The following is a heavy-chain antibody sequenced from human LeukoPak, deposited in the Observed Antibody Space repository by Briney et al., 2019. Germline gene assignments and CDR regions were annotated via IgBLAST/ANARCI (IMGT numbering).Heavy chain of an antibody. Sequence: GGSLRLSCAASGFTFRSFLMHWVRQTPGKGLVWVSRINGDGSNTTYADSVKGRFTTSRDTAKNTVYLQMNSLRAEDTAVYYCARGSGSYSSDAFDIWGQGTMVTVSS. CDR1: GFTFRSFL. CDR2: INGDGSNT. CDR3: ARGSGSYSSDAFDI. D-gene: IGHD3-10*01. V-gene: IGHV3-74*01. J-gene: IGHJ3*02.